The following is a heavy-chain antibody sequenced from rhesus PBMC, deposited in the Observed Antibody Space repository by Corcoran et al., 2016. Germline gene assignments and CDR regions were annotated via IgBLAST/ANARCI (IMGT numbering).Heavy chain of an antibody. D-gene: IGHD5-12*01. CDR1: GFTFSSYE. Sequence: DVQLEESGGGLVKPGGSLRLSCVASGFTFSSYEMHWVRQAPGKGLEWFSVISESGGTIYYADSVKGRFTSSRDNAKNSLFLQMNSLRAEDTAVYYCTRDRGYSYSFDYWGQGVLVTVSS. CDR3: TRDRGYSYSFDY. CDR2: ISESGGTI. J-gene: IGHJ4*01. V-gene: IGHV3-100*02.